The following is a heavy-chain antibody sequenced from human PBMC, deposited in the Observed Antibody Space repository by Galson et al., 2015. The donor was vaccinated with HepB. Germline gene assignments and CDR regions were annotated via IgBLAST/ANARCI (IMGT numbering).Heavy chain of an antibody. CDR1: GFTFSTFW. CDR2: IKQDGSEK. Sequence: SLRLSCAASGFTFSTFWMTWVRQAPGKGLEWVANIKQDGSEKYYVDSVKGRFTISRDNAKNSLYLQMNSLRAEDTAVYYCVRHLDGYAYYDGLDVWGQGTTVTVSS. D-gene: IGHD3-16*01. V-gene: IGHV3-7*01. CDR3: VRHLDGYAYYDGLDV. J-gene: IGHJ6*02.